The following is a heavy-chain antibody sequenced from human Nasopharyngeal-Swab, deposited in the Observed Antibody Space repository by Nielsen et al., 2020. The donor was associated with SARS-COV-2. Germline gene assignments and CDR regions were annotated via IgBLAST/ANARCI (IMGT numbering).Heavy chain of an antibody. Sequence: STTLPLTCTVSGGSISSYYWSWIRQPPGKGLEWIGYIYYSGSTNYNPSLKSRVTISVDTSKNQFSLKLSSVTAADTAVYYCARGDVTIFGVVGWFDPWGQGTLVTVSS. J-gene: IGHJ5*02. CDR3: ARGDVTIFGVVGWFDP. V-gene: IGHV4-59*01. CDR2: IYYSGST. CDR1: GGSISSYY. D-gene: IGHD3-3*01.